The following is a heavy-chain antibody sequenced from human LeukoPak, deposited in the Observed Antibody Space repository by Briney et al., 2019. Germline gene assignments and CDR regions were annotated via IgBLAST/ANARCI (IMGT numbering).Heavy chain of an antibody. CDR2: INPSGGST. Sequence: ASVKVSCKASGYTFTSYYMHWVRQAPGQGLEWMGIINPSGGSTSYAQKFQGRVTMTRDTSISTAYMELSSLTSEDTAVYYCARSRGPQQGSPLFDYWGQGTLVTVSS. V-gene: IGHV1-46*01. J-gene: IGHJ4*02. D-gene: IGHD2-15*01. CDR3: ARSRGPQQGSPLFDY. CDR1: GYTFTSYY.